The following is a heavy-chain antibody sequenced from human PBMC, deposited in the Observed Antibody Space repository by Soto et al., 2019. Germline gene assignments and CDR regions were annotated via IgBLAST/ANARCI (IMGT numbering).Heavy chain of an antibody. CDR2: VNPNSNET. V-gene: IGHV1-8*01. D-gene: IGHD5-12*01. Sequence: QVLLVQSGAEVKKPGASVKVSCEASGYTFSSYHISWVRQASGQGLEWMGWVNPNSNETDYAQKFQGRVTMTGNTSIRTAYMELSSLRSDDTAVYYCVRSGRRSGIDYWGQGTLVTVSS. CDR1: GYTFSSYH. CDR3: VRSGRRSGIDY. J-gene: IGHJ4*02.